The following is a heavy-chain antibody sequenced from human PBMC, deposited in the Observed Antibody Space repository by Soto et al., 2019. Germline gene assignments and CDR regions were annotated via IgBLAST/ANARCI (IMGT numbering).Heavy chain of an antibody. Sequence: KTSETLSLTCTVSGGSISSYYWSWIRQPPGKGLEWIGYIYYSGSTNYNPSLKSRVTISVDTSKNQFSLKLSSVTAADTAVYYCARGKIYDYGDYEGFDPWGQGTLVTVSS. D-gene: IGHD4-17*01. J-gene: IGHJ5*02. V-gene: IGHV4-59*01. CDR1: GGSISSYY. CDR3: ARGKIYDYGDYEGFDP. CDR2: IYYSGST.